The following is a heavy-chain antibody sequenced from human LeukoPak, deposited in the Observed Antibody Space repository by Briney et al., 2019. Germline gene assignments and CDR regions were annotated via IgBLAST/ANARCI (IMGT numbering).Heavy chain of an antibody. CDR1: GGSISSSSYY. D-gene: IGHD3-3*01. V-gene: IGHV4-39*07. CDR2: IYYSGST. J-gene: IGHJ5*02. CDR3: ARGEGDFWSGYLNWFDP. Sequence: PSETLSLTCTVSGGSISSSSYYWGWIRQPPGKGLEWIGSIYYSGSTYYNPSLKSRVTISVDTSKNQFSLKLSSVTAADTAVYYCARGEGDFWSGYLNWFDPWGQGTLVTVSS.